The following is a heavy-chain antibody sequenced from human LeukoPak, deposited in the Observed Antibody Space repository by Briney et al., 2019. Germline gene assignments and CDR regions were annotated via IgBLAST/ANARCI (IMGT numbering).Heavy chain of an antibody. D-gene: IGHD2-15*01. V-gene: IGHV4-31*03. J-gene: IGHJ4*02. CDR1: GGSISSGGYY. Sequence: SQTLSLTCTVSGGSISSGGYYWSWIRQHPGKGLEWIGYIYYSGSAYYNPSLKSRVTISVDTSKNQFSLKLSSVTAADTAVYYCARRGGSWTPFFDYWGQGTLVTVSS. CDR2: IYYSGSA. CDR3: ARRGGSWTPFFDY.